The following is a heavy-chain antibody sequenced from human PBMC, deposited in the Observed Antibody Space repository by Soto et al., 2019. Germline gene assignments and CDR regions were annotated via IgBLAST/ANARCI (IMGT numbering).Heavy chain of an antibody. CDR2: IIPIFGTA. Sequence: QVQLVQSGAEVKKPGSSVKVSCKASGGTFSSYAFSWVRQAPGQGLAWMGGIIPIFGTANHAQKFQGRVTITADKSTSTAYMELSSLRSEDTAVYYCARRVLAAAGLFDYWGQGTLVTVSS. D-gene: IGHD6-13*01. CDR1: GGTFSSYA. J-gene: IGHJ4*02. CDR3: ARRVLAAAGLFDY. V-gene: IGHV1-69*06.